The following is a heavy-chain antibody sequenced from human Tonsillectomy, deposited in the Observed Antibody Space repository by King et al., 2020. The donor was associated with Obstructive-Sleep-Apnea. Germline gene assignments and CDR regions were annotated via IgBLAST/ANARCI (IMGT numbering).Heavy chain of an antibody. CDR2: ISTSEADL. D-gene: IGHD3-22*01. CDR1: GFSFGGYS. V-gene: IGHV3-21*01. CDR3: ARTSVTMIVENDY. Sequence: GGGGGGRGGGVRLAGAGGGFSFGGYSMKWGRQAPGKGLEWVSSISTSEADLYAADSVQGRFTIPRDNPKKSPYLQMNNLRVEDTAVYYCARTSVTMIVENDYWGQGTLVTVSS. J-gene: IGHJ4*02.